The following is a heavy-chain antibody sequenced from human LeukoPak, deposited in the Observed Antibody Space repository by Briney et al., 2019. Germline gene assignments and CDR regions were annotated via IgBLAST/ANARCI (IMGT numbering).Heavy chain of an antibody. J-gene: IGHJ3*02. CDR3: ARPIAAAGTDAFDI. CDR1: GDSIIGYY. V-gene: IGHV4-59*01. D-gene: IGHD6-13*01. CDR2: IHYSGST. Sequence: SETLSLTCTVSGDSIIGYYWSWIRQPPGKGLEWIGYIHYSGSTNYNPSLKSRVTISVDTSRSHFSLKLSSATAADTAVYYCARPIAAAGTDAFDIWGQGTMVTVSS.